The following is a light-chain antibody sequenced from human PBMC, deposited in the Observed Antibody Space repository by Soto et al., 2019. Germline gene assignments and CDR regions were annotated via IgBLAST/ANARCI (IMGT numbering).Light chain of an antibody. CDR2: DAS. J-gene: IGKJ5*01. Sequence: EIVMTQSPATLSVSPGETASLSCRASQSVSSYLAWYQQKPGQAPRLLIYDASNRATGIPDRFSGSGSGTDFTLTISRLEPEDFAVYYCQQYGSSPITFGQGTRLEIK. V-gene: IGKV3-20*01. CDR3: QQYGSSPIT. CDR1: QSVSSY.